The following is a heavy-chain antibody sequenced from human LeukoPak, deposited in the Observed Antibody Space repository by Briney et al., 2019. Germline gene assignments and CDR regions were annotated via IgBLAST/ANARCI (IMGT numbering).Heavy chain of an antibody. CDR2: IYSGGST. Sequence: GGSLRLSCAASGFTVSSNYMNWVRQAPGKGLEWVSVIYSGGSTYYADSVKGRFTISRDNSKNTLYLEMNSLRAEDTAIYYCARSKGTYYDILTGYDMAHYFDYWGQGTLVTVSS. J-gene: IGHJ4*02. V-gene: IGHV3-53*01. CDR3: ARSKGTYYDILTGYDMAHYFDY. D-gene: IGHD3-9*01. CDR1: GFTVSSNY.